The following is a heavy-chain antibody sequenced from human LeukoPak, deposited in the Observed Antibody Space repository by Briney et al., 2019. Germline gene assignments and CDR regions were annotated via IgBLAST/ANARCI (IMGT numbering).Heavy chain of an antibody. D-gene: IGHD3-10*01. CDR1: GYNFTSHY. V-gene: IGHV5-51*01. CDR3: ARGFGEFRFDY. J-gene: IGHJ4*02. Sequence: GESLKISCKGSGYNFTSHYITWVRQMPGKGLEWMGIIYPDDSDTRYSPSFQGQVTISADKSISTAYLQWSSLKASDTAMYYCARGFGEFRFDYWGQGTLVTVSS. CDR2: IYPDDSDT.